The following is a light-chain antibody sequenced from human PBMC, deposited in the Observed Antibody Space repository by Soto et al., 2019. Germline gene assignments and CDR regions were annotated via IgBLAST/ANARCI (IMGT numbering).Light chain of an antibody. V-gene: IGLV7-46*01. CDR1: TGAVTSNHH. CDR3: LLSYNAARV. J-gene: IGLJ2*01. Sequence: QTVVTQEPSLTVSPGGTVTLTCGSSTGAVTSNHHPYWFQQKAGQAPRTLIYDTSNKHSWTPARFSGSLLGDKAALTLSGAQHEDDAQYYCLLSYNAARVFGGGTKLTVL. CDR2: DTS.